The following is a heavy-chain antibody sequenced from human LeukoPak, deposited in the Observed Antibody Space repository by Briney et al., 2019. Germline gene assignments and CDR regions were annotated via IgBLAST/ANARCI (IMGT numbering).Heavy chain of an antibody. D-gene: IGHD2-2*01. CDR2: INTYSGDT. CDR3: ARVGGYCTTTSCSYGMDV. V-gene: IGHV1-2*02. CDR1: RYTLTEYY. Sequence: GSLKVSCQASRYTLTEYYMYWVRQAPGQGLEGMGWINTYSGDTNYAQKFQGRVTMTRDTSISTAYMEVSRLRSDDAAVFYCARVGGYCTTTSCSYGMDVWGQGSTVTVSS. J-gene: IGHJ6*02.